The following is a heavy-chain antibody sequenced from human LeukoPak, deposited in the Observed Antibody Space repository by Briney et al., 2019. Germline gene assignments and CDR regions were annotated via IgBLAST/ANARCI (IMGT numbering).Heavy chain of an antibody. D-gene: IGHD2-15*01. CDR2: IYYSGST. CDR1: GGSISSYY. V-gene: IGHV4-59*01. Sequence: SETLSLTCTVSGGSISSYYWSWIRQPPGKGLEWIGYIYYSGSTNYNPSLKSRVTISVDTSKNQFSLKLSSVTAADTAVYYCARGLEGYCSGGSCYPDAFDIWGQGTMVTVSS. CDR3: ARGLEGYCSGGSCYPDAFDI. J-gene: IGHJ3*02.